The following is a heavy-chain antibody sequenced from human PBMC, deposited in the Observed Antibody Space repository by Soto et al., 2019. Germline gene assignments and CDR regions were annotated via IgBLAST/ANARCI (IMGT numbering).Heavy chain of an antibody. CDR1: GYSFTNYW. CDR2: IDPIDSYT. J-gene: IGHJ6*02. CDR3: ARRAHMSRRGETFSYYYYGMDV. D-gene: IGHD3-16*01. V-gene: IGHV5-10-1*01. Sequence: PGESLKISCKGSGYSFTNYWISWVRQTPGKGLEWMGRIDPIDSYTNYSPSFQGHVTISADKSISTAYLQWSSLKASDTAMYYCARRAHMSRRGETFSYYYYGMDVWGQGTTVTVSS.